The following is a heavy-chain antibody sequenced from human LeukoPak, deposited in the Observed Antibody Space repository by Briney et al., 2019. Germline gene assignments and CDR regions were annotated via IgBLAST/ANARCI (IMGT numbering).Heavy chain of an antibody. J-gene: IGHJ4*02. D-gene: IGHD5-24*01. CDR2: IYYSGST. CDR3: ARKRWGFPIDY. V-gene: IGHV4-39*01. Sequence: SETLSLTCTVSGASISSSTYYWGWIRQPPGKGLEWIGSIYYSGSTYYNPSLKSRVTISVDTPKNQFSLKLSSVTAADTALYYCARKRWGFPIDYWGQGTLVTVSS. CDR1: GASISSSTYY.